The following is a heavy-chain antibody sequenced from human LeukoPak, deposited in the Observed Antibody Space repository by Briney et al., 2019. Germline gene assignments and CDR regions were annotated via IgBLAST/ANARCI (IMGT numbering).Heavy chain of an antibody. CDR1: GFTFSSYS. Sequence: GGSLRLSCAASGFTFSSYSMNWVRQAPGKGLEWVSSISSSSSYIYYADSVKGRFTISRDNAKYSLYLQMNSLRAEDTAAYYCARDQSGWYLDYWGQGTLVTVSS. J-gene: IGHJ4*02. V-gene: IGHV3-21*01. CDR3: ARDQSGWYLDY. D-gene: IGHD6-19*01. CDR2: ISSSSSYI.